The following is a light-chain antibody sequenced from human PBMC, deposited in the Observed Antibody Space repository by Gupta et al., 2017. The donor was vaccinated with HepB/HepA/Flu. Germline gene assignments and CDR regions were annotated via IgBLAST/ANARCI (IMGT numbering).Light chain of an antibody. Sequence: DIVMTQSPLSLPVTPGEPASISCRSSQSLLHSNGYNYLDWYLQKPGQSPQLLIYLGSNRASGVTDRFSGSGSGTEFTLKISRVEAEDVGVYYCMQALQTPPTFGQGTKVEIK. CDR1: QSLLHSNGYNY. CDR3: MQALQTPPT. J-gene: IGKJ1*01. CDR2: LGS. V-gene: IGKV2-28*01.